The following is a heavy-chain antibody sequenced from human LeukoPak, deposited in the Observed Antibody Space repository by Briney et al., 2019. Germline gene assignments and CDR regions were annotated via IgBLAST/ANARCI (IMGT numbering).Heavy chain of an antibody. Sequence: SVKVSCKASGGTFSSYAISWVRQAPGQGLEWMGGIIPIFGTVNYAQKFQGRVTITADESTSTAYMELSSLRSEDTAVYYCASGTGSGNPFDYWGQGTLVTVSS. CDR2: IIPIFGTV. J-gene: IGHJ4*02. D-gene: IGHD3-10*01. V-gene: IGHV1-69*13. CDR3: ASGTGSGNPFDY. CDR1: GGTFSSYA.